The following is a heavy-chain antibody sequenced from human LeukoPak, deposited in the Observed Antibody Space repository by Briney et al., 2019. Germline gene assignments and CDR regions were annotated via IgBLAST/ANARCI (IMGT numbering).Heavy chain of an antibody. D-gene: IGHD5-12*01. J-gene: IGHJ4*02. Sequence: GGSLRLSCAASGFTFSSYSMNWVRQAPGKGLEWVSSISSSSSYIYYAGSVKGRFTISRDNAKNSLYLQMNSLRAEDTAVYYCARDHGVVATDFDYWGQGTLVTVSS. CDR2: ISSSSSYI. V-gene: IGHV3-21*01. CDR1: GFTFSSYS. CDR3: ARDHGVVATDFDY.